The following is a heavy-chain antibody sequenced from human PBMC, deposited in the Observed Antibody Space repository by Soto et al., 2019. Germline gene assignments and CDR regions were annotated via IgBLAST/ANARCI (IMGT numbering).Heavy chain of an antibody. Sequence: QVQLVESGGGVVQPGRSLRLSCAASGFTFSSYGMHWVRQAPGKGLEWVAVISYDGSNKYYADSVKGRFTISRDNSKNTLYLQMNSLRAEDTAVYYCARDPTKVWHFDYWVQGTLVTVSS. CDR2: ISYDGSNK. CDR3: ARDPTKVWHFDY. D-gene: IGHD5-12*01. J-gene: IGHJ4*02. V-gene: IGHV3-30*03. CDR1: GFTFSSYG.